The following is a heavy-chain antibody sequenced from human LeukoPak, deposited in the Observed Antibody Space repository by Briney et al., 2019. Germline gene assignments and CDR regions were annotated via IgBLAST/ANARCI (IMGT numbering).Heavy chain of an antibody. CDR1: GGSISSYY. D-gene: IGHD5-24*01. V-gene: IGHV4-59*01. CDR3: ARDLGYNYDY. CDR2: IYYSGST. J-gene: IGHJ4*02. Sequence: SETLSLTCTVSGGSISSYYWSWIRQPPGKGLEWIGYIYYSGSTYYNPSLKSRVTISVDTSKNQFSLKLSSVTAADTAVYYCARDLGYNYDYWGQGTLVTVSS.